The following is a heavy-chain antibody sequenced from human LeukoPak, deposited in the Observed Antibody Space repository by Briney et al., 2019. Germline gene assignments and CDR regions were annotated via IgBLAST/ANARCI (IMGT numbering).Heavy chain of an antibody. Sequence: SETLSLTCAVSGGSISSGGYSWSWNRQPPGKGLEWIGYIYHSGSTYYNPSLKSRVTISVDRSKSQFSLKLSSVTSAGTAVYYCARATRCSGGSCAESRQYYFDYWGQGTLVTVSS. V-gene: IGHV4-30-2*01. D-gene: IGHD2-15*01. CDR2: IYHSGST. CDR3: ARATRCSGGSCAESRQYYFDY. J-gene: IGHJ4*02. CDR1: GGSISSGGYS.